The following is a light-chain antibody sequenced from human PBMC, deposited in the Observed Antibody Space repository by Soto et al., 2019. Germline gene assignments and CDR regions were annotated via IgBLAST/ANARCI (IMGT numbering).Light chain of an antibody. Sequence: DIVMTQSPDSLAVSLGERATVNCKSSQSLLYRSNNKNYLAWFQQKPGQPPKLLIYWASTRESGVPDRFSDSGSGTDFTLTISSLQAEDVAVYYCQQYYRTPLTFGGGTKVEIK. CDR3: QQYYRTPLT. J-gene: IGKJ4*01. V-gene: IGKV4-1*01. CDR2: WAS. CDR1: QSLLYRSNNKNY.